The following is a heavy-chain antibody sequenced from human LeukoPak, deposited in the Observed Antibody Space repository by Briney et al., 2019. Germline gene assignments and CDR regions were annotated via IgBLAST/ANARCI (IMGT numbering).Heavy chain of an antibody. CDR3: ARAVAGPEGWFDP. D-gene: IGHD6-19*01. Sequence: GRSLRLAWAAAGFTLSSYWMHWDSQAPGKGLVWASRINTVGSSTSYADSVKGRFTISRDNAKNTLCRQMNSLMTAEPAVNYRARAVAGPEGWFDPWGQGTLVTVSS. J-gene: IGHJ5*02. V-gene: IGHV3-74*01. CDR1: GFTLSSYW. CDR2: INTVGSST.